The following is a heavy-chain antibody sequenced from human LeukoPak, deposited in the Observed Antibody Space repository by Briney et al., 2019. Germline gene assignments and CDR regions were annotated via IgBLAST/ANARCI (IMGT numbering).Heavy chain of an antibody. CDR2: IYYSGTT. CDR1: GGSISRHNYY. D-gene: IGHD4-4*01. CDR3: ARAYSNFPYYYYYYGMDV. V-gene: IGHV4-39*07. J-gene: IGHJ6*02. Sequence: SETLSLTCTVSGGSISRHNYYWGWIRQPPGKGLEWIGNIYYSGTTYYTPSLKSRVTISVDTSKNQFSLKLSSVTAADTAVYYCARAYSNFPYYYYYYGMDVWGQGTTVTVSS.